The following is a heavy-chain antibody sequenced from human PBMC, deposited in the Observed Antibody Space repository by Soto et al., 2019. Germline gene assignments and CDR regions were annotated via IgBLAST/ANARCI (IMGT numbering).Heavy chain of an antibody. V-gene: IGHV3-30-3*01. CDR3: ASSAYYYYGMDV. CDR2: ISYDGSNK. Sequence: GGSLRLSCAASGFPFSSYAMHWVRQAPGKGLEWVAVISYDGSNKYYADSVKGRFTISRDNSKNTLYLQMNSLRAEDTAVYYCASSAYYYYGMDVWGQGTTVTVSS. CDR1: GFPFSSYA. D-gene: IGHD3-10*01. J-gene: IGHJ6*02.